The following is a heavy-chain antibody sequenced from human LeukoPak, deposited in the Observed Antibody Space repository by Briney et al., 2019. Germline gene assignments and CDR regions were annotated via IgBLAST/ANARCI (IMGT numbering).Heavy chain of an antibody. CDR1: GGTFSSYA. J-gene: IGHJ4*02. CDR3: ARGGYYYDSSGYSHLPDY. CDR2: IIPIVGTT. V-gene: IGHV1-69*13. Sequence: ASVKVSCKASGGTFSSYAFSWVRQAPGQGLEWMGGIIPIVGTTNYAQMFQGRVTITADESTSAAYMELSSLRSEDTAVYYCARGGYYYDSSGYSHLPDYWGQGTLVTVSA. D-gene: IGHD3-22*01.